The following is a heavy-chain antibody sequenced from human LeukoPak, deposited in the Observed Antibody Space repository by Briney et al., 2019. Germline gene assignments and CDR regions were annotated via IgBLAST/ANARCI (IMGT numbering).Heavy chain of an antibody. V-gene: IGHV3-66*01. CDR2: IYSGGST. D-gene: IGHD1-26*01. J-gene: IGHJ4*02. Sequence: QAGGSLRLSCSASGFTFTTYGMNWVRQAPGKGLEWVSVIYSGGSTYYADSVKGRFTISRDNSKNTLYLQMNSLRAEDTAVYYCARESVGAKYYFDYWGQGTLVTVSS. CDR1: GFTFTTYG. CDR3: ARESVGAKYYFDY.